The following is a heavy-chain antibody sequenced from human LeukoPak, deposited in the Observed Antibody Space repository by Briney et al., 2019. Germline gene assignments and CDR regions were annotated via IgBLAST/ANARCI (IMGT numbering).Heavy chain of an antibody. CDR3: ARGVGYCSGGSCYPPSGLYYGMDV. V-gene: IGHV3-21*01. CDR2: ISSSSSYI. CDR1: GFTFSSYG. Sequence: MAGGSLRLSCAASGFTFSSYGMNWVRQAPGKGLEWVSSISSSSSYIYYADSVKGRFTISRDNAKNSLYLQMNSLRAEDTAVYCCARGVGYCSGGSCYPPSGLYYGMDVWGQGTTVTVSS. J-gene: IGHJ6*02. D-gene: IGHD2-15*01.